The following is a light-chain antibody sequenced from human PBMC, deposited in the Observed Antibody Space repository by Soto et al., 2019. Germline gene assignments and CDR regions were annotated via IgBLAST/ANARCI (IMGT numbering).Light chain of an antibody. CDR1: QTVSSY. CDR3: QQRSNWPPT. J-gene: IGKJ1*01. V-gene: IGKV3-11*01. Sequence: EIVMTQSPSTLSVSPWDRVTLSCRASQTVSSYLAWYQQKPGQAPRLLIYDASTRATGIPARFSGSGSGTDFTLTISSLQPEDFAAYYCQQRSNWPPTFGQGTKVDIK. CDR2: DAS.